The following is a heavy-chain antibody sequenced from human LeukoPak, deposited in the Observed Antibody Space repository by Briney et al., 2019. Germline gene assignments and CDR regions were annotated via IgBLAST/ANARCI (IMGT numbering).Heavy chain of an antibody. V-gene: IGHV3-9*01. Sequence: PGGSLRLSCAASGFSFTDYAMSWARQPPGKGLEWVSGISWNSGSIGYADSVKGRFTVSRDNAKNSLYLQMNSLRAEDTALYYCAKDNRRHYTSGPNPDSLHWGQGALVTVSS. D-gene: IGHD6-19*01. CDR1: GFSFTDYA. J-gene: IGHJ4*02. CDR3: AKDNRRHYTSGPNPDSLH. CDR2: ISWNSGSI.